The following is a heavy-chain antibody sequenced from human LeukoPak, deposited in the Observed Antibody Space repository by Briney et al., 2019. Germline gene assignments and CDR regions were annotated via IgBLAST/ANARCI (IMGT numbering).Heavy chain of an antibody. J-gene: IGHJ4*02. CDR3: AKTGSSSWGYFDY. CDR2: IRNDGTTK. D-gene: IGHD6-13*01. Sequence: GGSLRLSCAASGFTFRMSGMHWVRQAPGRGLEWVAFIRNDGTTKYYADSVKGRFTISRDNSKNTLYLQMNSLRAEDTAVYYCAKTGSSSWGYFDYWGQGTLVTVSS. CDR1: GFTFRMSG. V-gene: IGHV3-30*02.